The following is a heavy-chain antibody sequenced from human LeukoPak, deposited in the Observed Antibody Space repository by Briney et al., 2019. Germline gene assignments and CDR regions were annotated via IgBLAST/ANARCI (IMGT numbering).Heavy chain of an antibody. V-gene: IGHV3-7*03. Sequence: GGSLRLSCAASGFTFSSYSMNWVRQAPGKGLEWVANIKEDGSVKNYVDSVKGRFTISRDNAKNSLFLQMNSLRAEDTAVYYCARERYGNYNWGQGTLVTVSS. CDR2: IKEDGSVK. CDR1: GFTFSSYS. J-gene: IGHJ4*02. CDR3: ARERYGNYN. D-gene: IGHD4-11*01.